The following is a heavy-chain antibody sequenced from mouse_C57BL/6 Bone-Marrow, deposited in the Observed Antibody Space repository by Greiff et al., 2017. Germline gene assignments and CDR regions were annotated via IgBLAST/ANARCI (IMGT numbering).Heavy chain of an antibody. Sequence: QVQLQQSGAELVKPGASVTISCKASGYAFSSYWMNWVKQRPGQGLEWIGQFFPGEGDTNYNGKFRGKATLTADKSSSTAYMQLSSLTSEDSAGYFGARGAYWGQGTLVTVSA. J-gene: IGHJ3*01. CDR1: GYAFSSYW. V-gene: IGHV1-80*01. CDR2: FFPGEGDT. CDR3: ARGAY.